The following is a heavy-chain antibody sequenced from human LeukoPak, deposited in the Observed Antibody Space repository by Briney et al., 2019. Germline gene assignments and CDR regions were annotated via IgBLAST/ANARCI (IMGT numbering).Heavy chain of an antibody. CDR1: GFTFSSYA. V-gene: IGHV3-21*01. J-gene: IGHJ4*02. CDR2: ISSSSSYI. CDR3: ARDPENYDSSGYYYEPDY. D-gene: IGHD3-22*01. Sequence: GGSLRLSCAASGFTFSSYAMSWVRQAPGKGLEWVSSISSSSSYIYYADSVKGRFTISRDNAENSLYLQMNSLRAEDTAVYYCARDPENYDSSGYYYEPDYWGQGTLVTVSS.